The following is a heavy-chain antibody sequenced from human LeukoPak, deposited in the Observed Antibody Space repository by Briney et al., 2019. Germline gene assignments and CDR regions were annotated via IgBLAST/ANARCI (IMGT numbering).Heavy chain of an antibody. Sequence: SETLSLTCTVSGYSISSGNYWGWIRQPPGKGLEWIGSIYHSGSTYYNPSLKSRVTISVDTSKNQFSLKLSSVTAADTAVYYCARGEDYYDSSGSPDYWGQGTLVTVSS. CDR1: GYSISSGNY. J-gene: IGHJ4*02. CDR2: IYHSGST. D-gene: IGHD3-22*01. V-gene: IGHV4-38-2*02. CDR3: ARGEDYYDSSGSPDY.